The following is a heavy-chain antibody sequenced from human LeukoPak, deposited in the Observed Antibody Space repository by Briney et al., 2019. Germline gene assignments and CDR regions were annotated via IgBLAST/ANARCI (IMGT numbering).Heavy chain of an antibody. CDR2: ISYDGNNK. Sequence: GGSLRLSCAASGFTFSDYATHWVRQAPGKGLEWVAVISYDGNNKYYADSVKGRFTISRDNSKNTLSLQMNSLRAEDTAVYYCAREGSGNYYNWFDPWGQGTLVTVSS. J-gene: IGHJ5*02. V-gene: IGHV3-30-3*01. D-gene: IGHD1-26*01. CDR3: AREGSGNYYNWFDP. CDR1: GFTFSDYA.